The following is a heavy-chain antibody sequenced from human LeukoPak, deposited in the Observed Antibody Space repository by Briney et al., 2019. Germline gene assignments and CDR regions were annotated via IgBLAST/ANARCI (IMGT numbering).Heavy chain of an antibody. CDR2: ISSSSSYI. J-gene: IGHJ4*02. V-gene: IGHV3-21*01. Sequence: GGSLRLSCAASGFTFSSYSMNWVRQAPGKGLGWVSSISSSSSYIYYADSVKGRFTISRDNAKNSLYLQMNSLRVDDTAVYYCARDRLHYGEYEKTLDYWGQGTLVTVSS. CDR3: ARDRLHYGEYEKTLDY. D-gene: IGHD4-17*01. CDR1: GFTFSSYS.